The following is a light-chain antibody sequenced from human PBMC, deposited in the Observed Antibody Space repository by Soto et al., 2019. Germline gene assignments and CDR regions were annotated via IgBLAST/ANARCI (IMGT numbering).Light chain of an antibody. J-gene: IGLJ3*02. V-gene: IGLV2-14*01. CDR2: EVN. CDR3: SSWTSSTTQV. Sequence: QSALTQPPSASGSPGQSVTISCTGTSSDLGFDSVSWYQHHPGKAPKLMIYEVNGRPSGVSNRFSGSKSGNTASLTISGLQAEDEADYYCSSWTSSTTQVLGGGTKLTVL. CDR1: SSDLGFDS.